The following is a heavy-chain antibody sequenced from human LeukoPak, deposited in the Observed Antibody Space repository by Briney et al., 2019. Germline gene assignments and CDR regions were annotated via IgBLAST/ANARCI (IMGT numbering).Heavy chain of an antibody. Sequence: ASETLSLTCTVSGGSISSYYWSWIRQPAGKGLEWIGRIYTSGSTNYNPSLKSRVTMSVDTSKNHFSLKLSSVTAADTAVYYCARDAALWFGDFPWFDPWGQGTLVTVSS. V-gene: IGHV4-4*07. D-gene: IGHD3-10*01. CDR1: GGSISSYY. J-gene: IGHJ5*02. CDR2: IYTSGST. CDR3: ARDAALWFGDFPWFDP.